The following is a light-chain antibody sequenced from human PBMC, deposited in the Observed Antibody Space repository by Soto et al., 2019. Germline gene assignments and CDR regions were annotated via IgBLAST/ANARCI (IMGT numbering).Light chain of an antibody. CDR2: GAS. V-gene: IGKV1-17*02. CDR1: QDVSND. Sequence: DIQMTQSPPSLSASVGDRVTITCRASQDVSNDLGWFPPKPGKAPQRLIFGASNLESGVPSRLSGTGSGTEFILTITNLQPEDFATYYCLQHTYIWSFGQGTKVDIK. J-gene: IGKJ1*01. CDR3: LQHTYIWS.